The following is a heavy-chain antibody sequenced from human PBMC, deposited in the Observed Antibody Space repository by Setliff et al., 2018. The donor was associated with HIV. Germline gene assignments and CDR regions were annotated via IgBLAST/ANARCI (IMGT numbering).Heavy chain of an antibody. V-gene: IGHV5-51*01. Sequence: PGESLKISCKGSGYKFGDYWIGWVRQMPEKGPEWMGIIYPGDSETRHSPSFEGQVTISADKSISTAYLKWNSLKASDTAMYYCARSDYDVLTGFWYFDVWGRGTLVTVS. CDR1: GYKFGDYW. CDR3: ARSDYDVLTGFWYFDV. J-gene: IGHJ2*01. D-gene: IGHD3-9*01. CDR2: IYPGDSET.